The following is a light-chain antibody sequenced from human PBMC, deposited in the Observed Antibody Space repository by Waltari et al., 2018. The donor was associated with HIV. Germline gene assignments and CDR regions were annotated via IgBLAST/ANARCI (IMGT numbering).Light chain of an antibody. CDR3: QVWDSSSDLSWV. V-gene: IGLV3-21*04. CDR2: YDS. CDR1: NIGSKS. J-gene: IGLJ3*02. Sequence: PSVSVAPGKTARITCGGNNIGSKSVHWYQQKPGQAPVLVIYYDSDRPSGIPERFSGSNSGNTATLTISRVEAGDEADYYCQVWDSSSDLSWVFGGGTKLTVL.